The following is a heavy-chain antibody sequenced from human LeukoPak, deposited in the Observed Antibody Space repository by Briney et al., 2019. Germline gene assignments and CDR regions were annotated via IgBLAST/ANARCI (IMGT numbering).Heavy chain of an antibody. CDR1: GGTFSSYA. CDR2: IIPIFGTA. V-gene: IGHV1-69*06. J-gene: IGHJ5*02. CDR3: ARDSIGGYDILTGYVPAPNWFDP. D-gene: IGHD3-9*01. Sequence: SVKVSCKASGGTFSSYAISWVRRAPGQGLEWMGGIIPIFGTANYAQKFQGRVTITADKSTSTAYMELSSLRSEDTAVYYCARDSIGGYDILTGYVPAPNWFDPWGQGTLVTVSS.